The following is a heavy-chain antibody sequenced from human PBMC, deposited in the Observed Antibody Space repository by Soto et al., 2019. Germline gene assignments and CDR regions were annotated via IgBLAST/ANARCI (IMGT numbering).Heavy chain of an antibody. J-gene: IGHJ3*02. Sequence: VQLLESGGGLAQPGGSLRLSCAASGLAFSSHPMSWVRQAPEKGLEWVSGISDSGGITYNADSVKGRFTISRDNSKNTLYLQMNSLRAEDTAVYYCARRAIGSSRAFDIWGQGTMVTVSS. D-gene: IGHD6-6*01. CDR2: ISDSGGIT. CDR1: GLAFSSHP. V-gene: IGHV3-23*01. CDR3: ARRAIGSSRAFDI.